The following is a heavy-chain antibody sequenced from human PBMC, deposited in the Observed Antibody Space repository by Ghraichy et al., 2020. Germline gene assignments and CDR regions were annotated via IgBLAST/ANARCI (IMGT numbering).Heavy chain of an antibody. CDR2: IYLSGRT. J-gene: IGHJ4*02. CDR3: ARDRGDEYGDYFDS. CDR1: GFTVTSNH. D-gene: IGHD4-17*01. V-gene: IGHV3-66*01. Sequence: GGSLRLSCTVSGFTVTSNHMGWVRQAPGKGLEWVSLIYLSGRTYDADSVKGRFTISRDNAKNTLYLHMSSLRAEDTAVYYCARDRGDEYGDYFDSWGQGLLVTVSS.